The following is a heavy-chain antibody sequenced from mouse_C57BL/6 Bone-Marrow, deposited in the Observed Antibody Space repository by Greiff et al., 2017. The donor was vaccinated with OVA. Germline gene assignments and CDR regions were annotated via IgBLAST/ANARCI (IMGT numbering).Heavy chain of an antibody. V-gene: IGHV1-7*01. Sequence: QVQLQQSGAELAKPGASVKLSCKASGYTFTSYWMHWVKQRPGQGLAWIGYINPSSGYTKYTQKFQDKATLTADKSSSTAYLQLSSLTYEDSAVYYGESSPIYYGRVGYWGQGTTLTVSS. D-gene: IGHD2-1*01. CDR2: INPSSGYT. CDR1: GYTFTSYW. J-gene: IGHJ2*01. CDR3: ESSPIYYGRVGY.